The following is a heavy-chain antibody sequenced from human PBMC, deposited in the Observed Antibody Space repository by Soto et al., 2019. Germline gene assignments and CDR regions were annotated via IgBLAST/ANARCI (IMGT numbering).Heavy chain of an antibody. CDR1: GGSISNHY. Sequence: QVQLQESGPGLVKPSETLSLTCTVSGGSISNHYWSWIRQPPGKGLEWIGYIYYNGNTNYNPPLKSRVTMSVDTSKNQISLKLSSVTAADTAVYYCTRANWYSEYWGRNPGHRLL. J-gene: IGHJ4*01. CDR2: IYYNGNT. V-gene: IGHV4-59*11. CDR3: TRANWYSEY. D-gene: IGHD7-27*01.